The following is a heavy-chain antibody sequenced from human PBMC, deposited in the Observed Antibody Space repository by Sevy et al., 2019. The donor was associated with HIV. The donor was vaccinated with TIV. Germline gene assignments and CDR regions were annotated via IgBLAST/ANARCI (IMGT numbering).Heavy chain of an antibody. D-gene: IGHD6-13*01. CDR3: ARESSSTWQAGYYGMAV. V-gene: IGHV3-66*01. CDR1: GFTVSSDY. J-gene: IGHJ6*02. CDR2: IYSGGTT. Sequence: GGSLRLSCAASGFTVSSDYMTWVRQAPGKGLEWVSVIYSGGTTYYEDSVKGRFTISRDNSKNTLYLQMNSLRAEDTAVYYCARESSSTWQAGYYGMAVWGQGTTVTVSS.